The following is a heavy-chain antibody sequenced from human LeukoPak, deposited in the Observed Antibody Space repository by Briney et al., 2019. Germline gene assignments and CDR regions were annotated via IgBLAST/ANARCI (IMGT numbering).Heavy chain of an antibody. CDR1: GFTFSSYE. D-gene: IGHD6-13*01. J-gene: IGHJ4*02. CDR3: ARDVTALAAAGTGLLN. CDR2: ISSSGSTI. V-gene: IGHV3-48*03. Sequence: GGSLRLSCAASGFTFSSYEMNWVRQAPGKGLEWVSYISSSGSTIYYADSVKGRFTISRDNAKNSLYLQMNSLRAEDTAVYYCARDVTALAAAGTGLLNWGQGTLVTVSS.